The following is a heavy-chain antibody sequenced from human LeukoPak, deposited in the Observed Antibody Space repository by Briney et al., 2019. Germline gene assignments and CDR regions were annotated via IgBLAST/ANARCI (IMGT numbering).Heavy chain of an antibody. D-gene: IGHD3-22*01. J-gene: IGHJ4*02. V-gene: IGHV3-20*04. Sequence: PGGSLRLSCAASGFTFDDYGMSWVRQAPGKGLEWVSGLNWNGGSTGYADSVKGRFTISRDNAKNSLYLQMHSLRAEDTAVYYCARDRPNYYGSDGHYYRRDGDYWGRGTLVSVSS. CDR1: GFTFDDYG. CDR2: LNWNGGST. CDR3: ARDRPNYYGSDGHYYRRDGDY.